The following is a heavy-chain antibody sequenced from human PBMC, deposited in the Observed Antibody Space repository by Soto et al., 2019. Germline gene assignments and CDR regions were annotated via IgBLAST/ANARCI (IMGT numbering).Heavy chain of an antibody. D-gene: IGHD2-15*01. Sequence: EASVKVSCKASGYTFTSYAMHWVRQAPGQRLEWMGWINAGNGNTKYSQKFQGRVTITRDTSASTAYMELSSLRSEDTAVYYCARADCSGGSCYPTFDYWGQGTLVTVSS. CDR3: ARADCSGGSCYPTFDY. CDR2: INAGNGNT. J-gene: IGHJ4*02. CDR1: GYTFTSYA. V-gene: IGHV1-3*01.